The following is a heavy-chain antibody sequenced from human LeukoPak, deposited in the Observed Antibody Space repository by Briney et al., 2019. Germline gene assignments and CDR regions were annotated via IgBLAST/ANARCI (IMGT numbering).Heavy chain of an antibody. D-gene: IGHD3-22*01. CDR1: GDSVSGYY. CDR3: AREGYQRGYYYDSSGYSNWFDP. V-gene: IGHV4-59*02. Sequence: SETLSLTCIVSGDSVSGYYWNWIRQPPGKGLKWIGYTHHSGNTLYNPSLKSRVTTSVDTSKNQFSLSLSSVTAADTAVYYCAREGYQRGYYYDSSGYSNWFDPWGQGTLVTVSS. CDR2: THHSGNT. J-gene: IGHJ5*02.